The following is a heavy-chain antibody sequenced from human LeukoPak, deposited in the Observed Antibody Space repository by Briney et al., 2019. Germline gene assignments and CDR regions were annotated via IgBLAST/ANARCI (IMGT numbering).Heavy chain of an antibody. D-gene: IGHD2-15*01. CDR3: ARDGYCSGSSCYSTTDY. Sequence: GGSLRLSCAASGFSFSRYSMSWVRQAPGKGLEWVSYISSDIITVDYADSVKGRFTISRDNAKNSLYLQMNSLRAEDTAVYYCARDGYCSGSSCYSTTDYWGQGTLVTVSS. V-gene: IGHV3-48*04. CDR2: ISSDIITV. J-gene: IGHJ4*02. CDR1: GFSFSRYS.